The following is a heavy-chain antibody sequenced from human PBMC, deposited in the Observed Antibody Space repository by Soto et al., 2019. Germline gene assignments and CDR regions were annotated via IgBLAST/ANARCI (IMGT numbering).Heavy chain of an antibody. V-gene: IGHV1-69*01. J-gene: IGHJ6*02. D-gene: IGHD4-17*01. CDR2: IIPIFGTT. CDR3: ARVNGDYYYYAMCV. Sequence: QMQLVQSGSEVKRSGSSVKVSCRASGGTFSRYAITWVRQAPGQGLEWMGGIIPIFGTTNYARKFQGRVTITADGSTSTAYMEMSSLRSEDTAVYYCARVNGDYYYYAMCVWGQGTTVTVSS. CDR1: GGTFSRYA.